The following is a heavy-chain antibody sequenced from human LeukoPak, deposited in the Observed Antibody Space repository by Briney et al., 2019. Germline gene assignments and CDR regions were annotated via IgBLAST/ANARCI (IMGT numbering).Heavy chain of an antibody. V-gene: IGHV4-31*03. Sequence: PSETLSLTCTVSGGSISSGGYYWGWIRQHPGKGLEWIGYIYYSGSTYYNPSLKSRVTISVDTSKNQFSLKLSSVTAADTAVYYCARLQGGYSYGYALASFDYWGQGTLVTVSS. CDR2: IYYSGST. CDR3: ARLQGGYSYGYALASFDY. CDR1: GGSISSGGYY. D-gene: IGHD5-18*01. J-gene: IGHJ4*02.